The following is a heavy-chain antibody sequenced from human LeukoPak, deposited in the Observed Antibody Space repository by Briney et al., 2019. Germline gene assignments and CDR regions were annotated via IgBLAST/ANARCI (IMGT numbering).Heavy chain of an antibody. CDR3: ARGRYYYDSSGYYYDDYFDY. V-gene: IGHV4-61*02. CDR2: IYTSGST. CDR1: GGSISSGSYY. Sequence: SQTLSLTCTVSGGSISSGSYYWSWIRQPAGKGLEWIGRIYTSGSTNYNPSLKSRVTISVDTSKNQFSLKLSSVTAADTAVYYCARGRYYYDSSGYYYDDYFDYWGQGTLITVSS. J-gene: IGHJ4*02. D-gene: IGHD3-22*01.